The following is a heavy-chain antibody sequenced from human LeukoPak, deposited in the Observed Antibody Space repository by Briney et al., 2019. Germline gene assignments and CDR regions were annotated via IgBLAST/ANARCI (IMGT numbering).Heavy chain of an antibody. CDR2: IYPSDSNT. J-gene: IGHJ4*02. CDR1: GYSFTGYW. CDR3: ARWLIDTASDY. D-gene: IGHD5-18*01. Sequence: GESLKISCKGSGYSFTGYWIGWVRQMPGKGLEWMGIIYPSDSNTRYSPSFQGQVTISADKSISTAYLQWTSLKASDTAMYYCARWLIDTASDYWGQGTLVTVSS. V-gene: IGHV5-51*01.